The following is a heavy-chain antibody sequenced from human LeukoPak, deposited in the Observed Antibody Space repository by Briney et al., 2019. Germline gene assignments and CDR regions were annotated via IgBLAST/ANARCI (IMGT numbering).Heavy chain of an antibody. CDR2: IRSGGSTI. D-gene: IGHD3-22*01. CDR3: ARRPGWLFDY. J-gene: IGHJ4*02. CDR1: GFTFSSYE. Sequence: PGGSLRLSCATSGFTFSSYEMNWVRQAPGKGLEGLSYIRSGGSTIDYADSVKGRFTISRDDAKNSLYLQMNSLRDEDTAVYYCARRPGWLFDYWGQGTLVTVSS. V-gene: IGHV3-48*03.